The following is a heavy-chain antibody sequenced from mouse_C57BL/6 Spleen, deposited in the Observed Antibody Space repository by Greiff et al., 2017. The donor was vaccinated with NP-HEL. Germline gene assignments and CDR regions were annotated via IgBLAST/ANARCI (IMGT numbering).Heavy chain of an antibody. CDR3: ARSVFPYYYAMDY. J-gene: IGHJ4*01. CDR1: GYTFTDYN. CDR2: INPNNGGT. V-gene: IGHV1-22*01. Sequence: VQLQQSGPELVKPGASVKMSCKASGYTFTDYNMHWVKQSHGKSLEWIGYINPNNGGTSYNQKFKGKATLTVNKSSSTAYMELRSLTSEDSAVYYCARSVFPYYYAMDYWGQGTSVTVSS.